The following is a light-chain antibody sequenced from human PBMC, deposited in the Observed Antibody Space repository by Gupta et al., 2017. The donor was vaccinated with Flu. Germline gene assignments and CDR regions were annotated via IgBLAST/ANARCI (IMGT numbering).Light chain of an antibody. J-gene: IGLJ3*02. CDR1: TSAIGAYNV. V-gene: IGLV2-14*01. CDR2: DVS. CDR3: STDTNSNTRV. Sequence: QSALTQPASVSGSPGQSITISCTGTTSAIGAYNVVSWYQHRPTKAHELVIYDVSDGPAGLSIRCAGSKAGNTASLTISGHEDEDEADYYYSTDTNSNTRVFGGGTKLTVL.